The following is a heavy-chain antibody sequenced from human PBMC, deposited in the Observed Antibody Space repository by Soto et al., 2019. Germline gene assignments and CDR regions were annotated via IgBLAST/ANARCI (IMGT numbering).Heavy chain of an antibody. CDR2: ISGSGGST. CDR1: GFTFSIFA. J-gene: IGHJ4*02. D-gene: IGHD7-27*01. Sequence: PGGSLRLSCEASGFTFSIFAMSWVRQSPGKGLEWVSTISGSGGSTYYADAVKGRFTISRDNSMGTLYLQMKSLRVEDTAIYYCAKEVSLGSTVDLGYWGQGALVTVSS. V-gene: IGHV3-23*01. CDR3: AKEVSLGSTVDLGY.